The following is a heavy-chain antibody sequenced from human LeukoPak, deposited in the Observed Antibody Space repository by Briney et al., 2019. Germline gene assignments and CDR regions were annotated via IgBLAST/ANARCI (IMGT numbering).Heavy chain of an antibody. V-gene: IGHV1-46*01. CDR2: INPSGGST. CDR3: ARDTAMAPFDY. Sequence: AASVKVSCKASGYTFTGYYMHWVRQAPGQGLEWMGIINPSGGSTSYAQKFQGRVTMTRDTSTSTVYMELSSLRSEDTAVYYCARDTAMAPFDYWGQGTLVTVSS. D-gene: IGHD5-18*01. J-gene: IGHJ4*02. CDR1: GYTFTGYY.